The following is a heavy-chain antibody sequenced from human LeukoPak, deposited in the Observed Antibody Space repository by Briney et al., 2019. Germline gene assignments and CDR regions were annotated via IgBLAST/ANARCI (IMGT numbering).Heavy chain of an antibody. CDR2: INPNSGAT. D-gene: IGHD3-16*01. Sequence: APVKVSCKASGYTLTDYYLHWVRQAPGQGLKWMGWINPNSGATHYAQSFQARVTMTRDTSIASSYMELTGLESDDTAVYYYARGRRILGGPENAGDFFDFWGQGSLVTVSS. J-gene: IGHJ4*01. V-gene: IGHV1-2*02. CDR3: ARGRRILGGPENAGDFFDF. CDR1: GYTLTDYY.